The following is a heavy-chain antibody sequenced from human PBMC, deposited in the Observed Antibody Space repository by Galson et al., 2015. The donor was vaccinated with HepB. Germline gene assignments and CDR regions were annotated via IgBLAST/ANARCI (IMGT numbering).Heavy chain of an antibody. CDR3: ARYTSPIQLWSLVY. CDR1: GFTFSSYW. CDR2: IKQDGSEK. D-gene: IGHD5-18*01. J-gene: IGHJ4*02. Sequence: SLRLSCAASGFTFSSYWMSWVRQAPGKGLEWVANIKQDGSEKYYVDSVKGRFTISRDNAKNSLYLQMNSLRAEDTAVYYCARYTSPIQLWSLVYWGQGTLVTVSS. V-gene: IGHV3-7*03.